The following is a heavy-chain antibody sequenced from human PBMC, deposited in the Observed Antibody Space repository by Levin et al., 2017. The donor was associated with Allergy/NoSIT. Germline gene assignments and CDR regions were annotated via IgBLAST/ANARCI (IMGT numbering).Heavy chain of an antibody. CDR2: INFHGTAS. CDR1: GFTFTSYW. D-gene: IGHD3-22*01. V-gene: IGHV3-74*01. CDR3: ARGGLGAYYSDL. Sequence: LGESLKISCTASGFTFTSYWMHWVRQAPGKGLVWVSRINFHGTASNYADSVQGRFTISRDNAKNTVYLQMNSLRAEDTAVYYCARGGLGAYYSDLWGQGTPVTVSS. J-gene: IGHJ4*02.